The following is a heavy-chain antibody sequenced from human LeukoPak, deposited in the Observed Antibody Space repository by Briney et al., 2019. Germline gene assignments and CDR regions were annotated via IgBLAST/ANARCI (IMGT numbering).Heavy chain of an antibody. D-gene: IGHD3-22*01. CDR3: ARGDDSSGYHIEYFQH. CDR2: IYYSGST. V-gene: IGHV4-59*01. CDR1: GGSISSYY. J-gene: IGHJ1*01. Sequence: PSXTLSLTCTVSGGSISSYYWSWIRQPPGKGLEWIGYIYYSGSTNYNPSLKSRVTISVDTSKNQFSLKLSSVTAADTAVYYCARGDDSSGYHIEYFQHWGQGTLVTVSS.